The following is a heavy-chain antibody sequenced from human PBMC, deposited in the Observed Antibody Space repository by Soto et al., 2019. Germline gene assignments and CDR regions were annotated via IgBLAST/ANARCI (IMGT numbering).Heavy chain of an antibody. V-gene: IGHV1-69*06. CDR3: AKDPQSVSVSAARVYGMDV. Sequence: ASVKVYCKTSGGTFSSYAISWVRQAPGQGLEWMGGIVPLFRTTNYAQKFQGRVTITADTSTYTVYMELSGLRSGDTAVYYCAKDPQSVSVSAARVYGMDVWGQGTTVTVSS. D-gene: IGHD2-2*01. CDR1: GGTFSSYA. J-gene: IGHJ6*02. CDR2: IVPLFRTT.